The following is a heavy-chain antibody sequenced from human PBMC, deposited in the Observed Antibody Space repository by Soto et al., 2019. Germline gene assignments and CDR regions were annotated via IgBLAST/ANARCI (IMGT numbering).Heavy chain of an antibody. CDR2: IYWDDDK. CDR1: GFSLSTSGVG. J-gene: IGHJ4*02. D-gene: IGHD4-4*01. V-gene: IGHV2-5*02. CDR3: THGTTVTTDSDY. Sequence: SGPTLVNPTQTLTLTCTFSGFSLSTSGVGVGWIRQPPGKALEWLALIYWDDDKRYSPSLKSRLTITKDTSTNQVVLTMTNMDPVDTATYYCTHGTTVTTDSDYWGQGTLVTVSS.